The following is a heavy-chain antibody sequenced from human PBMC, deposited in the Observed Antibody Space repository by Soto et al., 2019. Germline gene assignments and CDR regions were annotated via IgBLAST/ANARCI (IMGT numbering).Heavy chain of an antibody. Sequence: GGSLRLSCAASGFTFSSYSMNWVRQAPGKGLEWVSYISIISSTIYYADSVKGRFTISRDNAKNSLYLQMNSLRDEDTAVYYCARDGYYYGSGSYYGSPDHYYYGMDVWGQGTTVTVSS. J-gene: IGHJ6*02. CDR3: ARDGYYYGSGSYYGSPDHYYYGMDV. CDR1: GFTFSSYS. CDR2: ISIISSTI. V-gene: IGHV3-48*02. D-gene: IGHD3-10*01.